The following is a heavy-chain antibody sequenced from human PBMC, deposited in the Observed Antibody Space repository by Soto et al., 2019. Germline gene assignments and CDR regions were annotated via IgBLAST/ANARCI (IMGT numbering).Heavy chain of an antibody. CDR2: ISGSGGST. CDR1: GFTFSSYA. J-gene: IGHJ1*01. CDR3: ASRGPSGYSSVWYFQH. D-gene: IGHD6-19*01. Sequence: PGGSLRLSCAASGFTFSSYAMSWVRQAPGKGLEWVSAISGSGGSTYYADSVKGRFTISRDNSKNTLYLQMNSLRAEDTAVYYCASRGPSGYSSVWYFQHWGQGTLVTVSS. V-gene: IGHV3-23*01.